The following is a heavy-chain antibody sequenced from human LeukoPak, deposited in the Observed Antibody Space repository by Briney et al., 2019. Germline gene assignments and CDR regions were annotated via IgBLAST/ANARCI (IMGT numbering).Heavy chain of an antibody. D-gene: IGHD6-6*01. V-gene: IGHV4-59*08. Sequence: SETLSLTCSVSGGSVSNYYWSWIRQPPGKGLEWIGYVYYTGSTNYNPSLKSRVTMFGDKSENQFSLRLYSVTVADTAVYYCARHFAYSSSSYFDYWGQGSLVTVSS. J-gene: IGHJ4*02. CDR2: VYYTGST. CDR3: ARHFAYSSSSYFDY. CDR1: GGSVSNYY.